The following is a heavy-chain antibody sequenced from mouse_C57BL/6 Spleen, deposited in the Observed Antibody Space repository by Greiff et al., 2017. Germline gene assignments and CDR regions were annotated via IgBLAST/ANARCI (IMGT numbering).Heavy chain of an antibody. CDR1: GYTFTDYY. V-gene: IGHV1-26*01. J-gene: IGHJ2*01. CDR3: ARGYYGSSYYFDY. CDR2: INPNNGGT. Sequence: EVQLQQSGPELVKPGASVKISCKASGYTFTDYYMNWVKQSHGKSLEWIGDINPNNGGTSYNQKFKGKATLTVDKSSSTAYMELRSLTSEDSAVYYCARGYYGSSYYFDYWGQGTTLTVSS. D-gene: IGHD1-1*01.